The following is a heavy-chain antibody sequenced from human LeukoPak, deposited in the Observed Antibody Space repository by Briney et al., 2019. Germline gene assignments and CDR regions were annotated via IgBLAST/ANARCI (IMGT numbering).Heavy chain of an antibody. CDR2: IYPADSDT. D-gene: IGHD6-19*01. J-gene: IGHJ4*02. CDR1: GYRFTSYW. V-gene: IGHV5-51*01. Sequence: GESLKIYCKGSGYRFTSYWIGWVRQMPGKGLEWMGIIYPADSDTRYNPSFQGQVTISADKSISTAYLQWSSLQASDTAIYYCARRGEVVGTASYWGQGTLVTVSP. CDR3: ARRGEVVGTASY.